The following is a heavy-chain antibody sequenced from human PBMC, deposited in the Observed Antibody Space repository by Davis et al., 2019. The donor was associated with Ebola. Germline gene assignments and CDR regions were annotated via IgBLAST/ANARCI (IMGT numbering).Heavy chain of an antibody. Sequence: PSETLSPTCAVYDASFKTYYWTWIRQPPGRGLEWIGEINHSGKTTYNPSLKSRVTIPVDPPKNQFSLRLSSVTDADTAVYCCAKVAYCGRPNCYGPDYWGQGKLVIVSS. J-gene: IGHJ4*02. CDR3: AKVAYCGRPNCYGPDY. CDR2: INHSGKT. CDR1: DASFKTYY. V-gene: IGHV4-34*01. D-gene: IGHD2-2*01.